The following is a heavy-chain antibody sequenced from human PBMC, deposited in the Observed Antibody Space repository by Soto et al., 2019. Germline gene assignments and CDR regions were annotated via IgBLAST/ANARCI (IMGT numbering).Heavy chain of an antibody. CDR3: TAYYVRHVSSRSDVDFGIGV. CDR1: GFTFSSYG. J-gene: IGHJ6*02. Sequence: QLQLVESGGGVVQPGSSLRRSCAASGFTFSSYGMHWFRQAPGKGLEWVAVISYDGSNKYYADSVKGRFTISRDNSKNTLYLLLNSRSADVKAVASGTAYYVRHVSSRSDVDFGIGVWGQGTTVTVSS. D-gene: IGHD3-10*02. CDR2: ISYDGSNK. V-gene: IGHV3-30*03.